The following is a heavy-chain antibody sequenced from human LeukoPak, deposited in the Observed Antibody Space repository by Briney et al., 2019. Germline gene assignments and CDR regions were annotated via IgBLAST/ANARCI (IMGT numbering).Heavy chain of an antibody. CDR2: TYFRSKWYT. V-gene: IGHV6-1*01. CDR1: GDSLSSNNDA. Sequence: SQTLSLTCAISGDSLSSNNDAWNWMRQSPSRGLQWLVRTYFRSKWYTDYAVSLKSRITINPDASKNQFSLQLNSVTPEDTAVYYCARDRHFPYYSDYGGQGTLVTVSS. D-gene: IGHD2/OR15-2a*01. J-gene: IGHJ4*02. CDR3: ARDRHFPYYSDY.